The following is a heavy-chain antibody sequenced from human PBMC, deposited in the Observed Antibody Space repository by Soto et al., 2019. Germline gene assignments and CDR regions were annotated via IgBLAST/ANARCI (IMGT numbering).Heavy chain of an antibody. V-gene: IGHV3-73*02. CDR2: IRSKAISYLT. D-gene: IGHD2-8*01. CDR1: GFTFRDSA. Sequence: EVQLVESGGGLVQPGGSLKLSCAASGFTFRDSAMHWVRQASGKGLEWGARIRSKAISYLTAYAVSVEGRLSISRDDSKNTTYLEMTSLKTEETAMYYCTRGGTMGLNDYWGQGTLVTVSS. CDR3: TRGGTMGLNDY. J-gene: IGHJ4*02.